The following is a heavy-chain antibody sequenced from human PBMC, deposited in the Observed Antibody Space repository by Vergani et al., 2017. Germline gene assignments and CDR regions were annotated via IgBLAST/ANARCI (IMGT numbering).Heavy chain of an antibody. CDR3: ARGIVATIGDY. D-gene: IGHD5-12*01. J-gene: IGHJ4*02. V-gene: IGHV3-30*06. Sequence: QVQLVESGGGVVQPGRSLRLSCAASGFTFSSYGMHWVRQAPGKGLEWVAVISYDGSNKYYADSVKGRFTISRDNSKNTLYLQMNSLRAEDTAVYYCARGIVATIGDYWGQGTLVTVSS. CDR2: ISYDGSNK. CDR1: GFTFSSYG.